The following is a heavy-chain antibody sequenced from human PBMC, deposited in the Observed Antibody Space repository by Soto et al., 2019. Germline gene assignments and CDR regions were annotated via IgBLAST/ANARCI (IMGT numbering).Heavy chain of an antibody. CDR3: ARDVGYDYVK. CDR1: VFTFSIYW. V-gene: IGHV3-7*01. J-gene: IGHJ4*02. CDR2: IKQDGSEK. D-gene: IGHD5-12*01. Sequence: PWLSXRLSCSLSVFTFSIYWIILFRQAPGKGLEFVATIKQDGSEKYYVDSVKGRFTISRYNAENSLYLQMNSLSAEDTAVYFCARDVGYDYVKWGQGTLV.